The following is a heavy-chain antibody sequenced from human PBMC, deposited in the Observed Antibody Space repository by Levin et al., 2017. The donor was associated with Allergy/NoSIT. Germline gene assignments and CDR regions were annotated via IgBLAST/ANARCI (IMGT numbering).Heavy chain of an antibody. J-gene: IGHJ6*03. Sequence: SQTLSLTCTVSGGSMGSYYWSWLRQSPGKGLEWIAYIFYSGSTDYNPSLKSRVIISVDASNSQFSLKLSSVTAADTAVYYCARGGRAGSSWPGYSYYYYMDVWGTGTTVTVSS. CDR1: GGSMGSYY. D-gene: IGHD6-13*01. CDR3: ARGGRAGSSWPGYSYYYYMDV. V-gene: IGHV4-59*01. CDR2: IFYSGST.